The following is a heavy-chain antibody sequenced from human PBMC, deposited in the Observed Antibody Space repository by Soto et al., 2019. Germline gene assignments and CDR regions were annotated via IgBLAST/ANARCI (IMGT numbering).Heavy chain of an antibody. CDR2: IFSSGSP. CDR3: ARVAGISYYNHMDV. D-gene: IGHD1-20*01. J-gene: IGHJ6*03. CDR1: GVSLKTYY. Sequence: QVHLQESGPGLVRPSETLSLTCTVSGVSLKTYYWSWIRLPPGGGLEWIGYIFSSGSPNYNASLRSRVTMSVETSNNQFSLKMSSVTAADTAVYYCARVAGISYYNHMDVWGKGTTVTVSS. V-gene: IGHV4-59*01.